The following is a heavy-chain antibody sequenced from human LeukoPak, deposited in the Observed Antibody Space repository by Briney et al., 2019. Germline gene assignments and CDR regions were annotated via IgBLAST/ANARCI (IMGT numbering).Heavy chain of an antibody. V-gene: IGHV4-34*01. CDR2: INHSGST. CDR1: GGSFSGYY. CDR3: ARGAAPYYYAPGIFRKNNWFDP. D-gene: IGHD3-10*01. Sequence: SETLSLTCAAYGGSFSGYYWSWIRQPPGKGLEWIGEINHSGSTNYNPSLKSRLTISVDTSKNQFSLRLSSVTAADTAVYYCARGAAPYYYAPGIFRKNNWFDPWGQGTLVTVSS. J-gene: IGHJ5*02.